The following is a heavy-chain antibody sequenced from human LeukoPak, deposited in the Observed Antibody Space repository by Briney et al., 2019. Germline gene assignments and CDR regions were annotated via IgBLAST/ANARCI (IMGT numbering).Heavy chain of an antibody. Sequence: SETLSLTCTVSGVSISSSSYYWGWIRQPPGKGLEWIGSIYYSGSTYYNPSLKSRVTISVDTSKNQFSLSLTSVTAADTAVYFCARARETGTEGLAVDPWGQGTLVSVSS. D-gene: IGHD1-7*01. CDR1: GVSISSSSYY. CDR3: ARARETGTEGLAVDP. CDR2: IYYSGST. J-gene: IGHJ5*02. V-gene: IGHV4-39*01.